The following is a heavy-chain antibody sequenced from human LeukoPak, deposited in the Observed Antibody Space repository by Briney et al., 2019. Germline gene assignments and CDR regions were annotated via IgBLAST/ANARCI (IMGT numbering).Heavy chain of an antibody. CDR2: IYYSGTT. J-gene: IGHJ4*02. V-gene: IGHV4-59*08. CDR1: GASISSSY. Sequence: SETLSLTCTVSGASISSSYWSWIRQPPGKGLEWIGYIYYSGTTNYNPSLKSRLTISVDTSKNQFSLKLSSVTAADTAVYYCARNYYFDLWGQGTLVTVSS. CDR3: ARNYYFDL.